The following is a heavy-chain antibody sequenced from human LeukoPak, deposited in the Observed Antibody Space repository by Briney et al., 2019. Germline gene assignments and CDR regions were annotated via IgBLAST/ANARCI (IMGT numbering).Heavy chain of an antibody. D-gene: IGHD3-10*01. CDR2: IYYSGSN. CDR3: ARLGYYYGSGSFNWFDP. CDR1: GGSISSYY. J-gene: IGHJ5*02. Sequence: SETLSLTCTVSGGSISSYYWSWIRQPPGKGLEWLGYIYYSGSNNYNPSLKSRVTISGDTSKNQFSLKLSSVTAADTAVYYCARLGYYYGSGSFNWFDPWGQGTLVTVSS. V-gene: IGHV4-59*08.